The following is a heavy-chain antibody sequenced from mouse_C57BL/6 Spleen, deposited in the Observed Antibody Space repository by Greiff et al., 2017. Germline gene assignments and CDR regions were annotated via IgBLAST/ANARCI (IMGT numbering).Heavy chain of an antibody. V-gene: IGHV1-69*01. CDR1: GYTFTSSW. Sequence: VQLQQPGAELVMPGASVKLSCKASGYTFTSSWMHWVKQRPGQGLEWIGEIDPSDSYTNYNQKFKGKSTLTVDKSSSTAYMQLSSLTSEDSAVYYCARELRLGAYGGQGTLVTVSA. CDR3: ARELRLGAY. CDR2: IDPSDSYT. D-gene: IGHD3-2*02. J-gene: IGHJ3*01.